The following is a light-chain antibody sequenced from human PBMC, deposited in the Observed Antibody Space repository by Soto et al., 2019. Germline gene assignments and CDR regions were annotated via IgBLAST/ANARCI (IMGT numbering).Light chain of an antibody. Sequence: QSALTQPASVSGSPGQSITISCTGTSSDVGGYNYVSWYQQHPGKAPKVMIYEVSNRPPGVSNRFSGSKSGNTASLTISGLQAEDEADYYCSSYTSSSTFVVFGGGTKVTVL. CDR2: EVS. CDR3: SSYTSSSTFVV. V-gene: IGLV2-14*01. CDR1: SSDVGGYNY. J-gene: IGLJ2*01.